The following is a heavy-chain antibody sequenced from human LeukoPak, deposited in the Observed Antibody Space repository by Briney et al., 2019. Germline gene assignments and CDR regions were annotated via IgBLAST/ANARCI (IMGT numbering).Heavy chain of an antibody. V-gene: IGHV7-4-1*02. CDR3: ALLELLIKPGAFDI. CDR2: INTNTGNP. D-gene: IGHD3-10*01. J-gene: IGHJ3*02. Sequence: GASVKVSCKASGYTFTSYGISWVRQAPGQGLEWMGWINTNTGNPTYAQGFTGRFVFSLDTSVSTAYLQISSLKAEDTAVYYCALLELLIKPGAFDIWGQGTMVTVSS. CDR1: GYTFTSYG.